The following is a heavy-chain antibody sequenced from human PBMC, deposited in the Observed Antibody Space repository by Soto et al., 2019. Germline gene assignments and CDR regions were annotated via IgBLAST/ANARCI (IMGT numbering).Heavy chain of an antibody. CDR3: AKQGSWDTNAYSDY. D-gene: IGHD2-8*01. V-gene: IGHV3-23*01. CDR2: LSGSGETT. CDR1: GFTFSSYA. Sequence: EVQLLESGGGLVQPGGSLRLSCAASGFTFSSYAMTWVRQAPGKGLEWVSGLSGSGETTYYADSAKGRFTISRDNSKNTLYLQMNSLRVEDTAVYFCAKQGSWDTNAYSDYWGQGTLVTVSS. J-gene: IGHJ4*02.